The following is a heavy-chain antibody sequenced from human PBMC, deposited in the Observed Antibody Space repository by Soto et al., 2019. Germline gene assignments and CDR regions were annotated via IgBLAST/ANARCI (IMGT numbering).Heavy chain of an antibody. CDR3: ARGLVIRPYYYHGMDV. J-gene: IGHJ6*02. CDR2: ISSIGST. V-gene: IGHV4-30-4*01. Sequence: HVQLQESGPGLVKPSQTLSLTCTVSGGSISSGDYFWSWIRQSPGKGLEWIGYISSIGSTYYNPSLKSRVSVSRDTSKSQFSLKLSSVTTTDTAVYYCARGLVIRPYYYHGMDVWGQGTTVTVSS. CDR1: GGSISSGDYF. D-gene: IGHD3-9*01.